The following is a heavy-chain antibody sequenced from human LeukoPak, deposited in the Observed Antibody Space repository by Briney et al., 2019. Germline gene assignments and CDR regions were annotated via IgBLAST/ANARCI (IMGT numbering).Heavy chain of an antibody. V-gene: IGHV4-34*01. J-gene: IGHJ4*02. CDR2: INHSGST. CDR3: ASWVAAAGYYFDY. CDR1: GGSFSGYY. Sequence: PSETLSLTCAVYGGSFSGYYWSWIRQPPGKGLEWIGEINHSGSTNYNPSLKSRVTISVDTSKNQFSLKLSSVTAADTAVYYCASWVAAAGYYFDYWGQGTLVTVSS. D-gene: IGHD6-13*01.